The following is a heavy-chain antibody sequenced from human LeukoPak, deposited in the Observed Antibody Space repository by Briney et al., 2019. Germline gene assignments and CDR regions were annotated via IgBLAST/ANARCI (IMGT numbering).Heavy chain of an antibody. V-gene: IGHV4-34*01. D-gene: IGHD3-10*01. J-gene: IGHJ4*02. CDR3: ARFRVAGGTGHYHFDY. CDR2: INHSGST. CDR1: GGSFSGYY. Sequence: PSETLSLTCAVYGGSFSGYYWSWIRQPPGKGLEWIGEINHSGSTNYNPSLKSRVTISVDTSKNQFSLKLSSVTAADTAVYYCARFRVAGGTGHYHFDYWGQGTLVAVSS.